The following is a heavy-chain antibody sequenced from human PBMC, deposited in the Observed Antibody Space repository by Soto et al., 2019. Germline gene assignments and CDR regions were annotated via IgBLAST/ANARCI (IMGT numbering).Heavy chain of an antibody. CDR1: GYTFTSYA. D-gene: IGHD1-20*01. J-gene: IGHJ4*02. CDR3: ARGITLPTPLDY. Sequence: ASVKVSCKASGYTFTSYAMHWVRQAPGQRLEWMGWINAGNGNTKYSQKFQGRVTITRDTSASTAYMELSSLRSEDTAVYYCARGITLPTPLDYWGLGTLVTVSS. CDR2: INAGNGNT. V-gene: IGHV1-3*01.